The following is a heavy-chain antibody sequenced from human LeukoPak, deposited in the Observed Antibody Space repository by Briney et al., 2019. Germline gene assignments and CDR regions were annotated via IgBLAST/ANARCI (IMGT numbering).Heavy chain of an antibody. J-gene: IGHJ6*02. Sequence: SETLSLTCTVSGGSLSNYYWSWIRQPPGKALEWIGYIYYTGTTKYNTSLKSRATISLDTSKNQFSLRLTSVTAADTALFFCARGYDIDVWGQGTTVTVSS. CDR1: GGSLSNYY. V-gene: IGHV4-59*01. CDR3: ARGYDIDV. CDR2: IYYTGTT.